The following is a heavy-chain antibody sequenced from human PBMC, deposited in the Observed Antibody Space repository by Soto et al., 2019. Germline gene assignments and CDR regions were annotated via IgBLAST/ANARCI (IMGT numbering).Heavy chain of an antibody. CDR3: ARTFSGSYPNFDY. CDR2: ITYDGANG. Sequence: QIQLVESGGGVVQPGGSLRLSCLASGFIFRSYAMHWVRQAPGKGLEWVAVITYDGANGYYADSVRGRFAISRDNSKSTLFLQKNGLRPEDTAVYYCARTFSGSYPNFDYCGQGSLVTVSS. CDR1: GFIFRSYA. J-gene: IGHJ4*02. D-gene: IGHD1-26*01. V-gene: IGHV3-30*09.